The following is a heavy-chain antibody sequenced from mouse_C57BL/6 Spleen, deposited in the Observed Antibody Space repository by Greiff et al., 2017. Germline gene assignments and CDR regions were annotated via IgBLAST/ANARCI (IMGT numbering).Heavy chain of an antibody. D-gene: IGHD1-1*01. CDR2: IDPAVSYT. V-gene: IGHV1-50*01. CDR1: GYTFTSYW. Sequence: VQLQQPGAELVKPGASVKLSCKASGYTFTSYWMQWVKQRPGQGLEWIGEIDPAVSYTNYNQKFKGKATLTVDTSSSTAYMQLSSLTSEDSAVYYCARAYYYYGSSPFYFDYWGQGTTLTVSS. CDR3: ARAYYYYGSSPFYFDY. J-gene: IGHJ2*01.